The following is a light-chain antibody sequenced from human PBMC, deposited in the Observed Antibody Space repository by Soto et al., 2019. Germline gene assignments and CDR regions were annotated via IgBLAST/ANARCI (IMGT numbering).Light chain of an antibody. Sequence: EIVMTQSPATLSVSPGERATLSCRASQSVSSNLAWYQQKPGQAPRLLIYGASTRATGIPARFSGSGSGTEFTLTISSLQSEDFAVYYCQQYNNWSRVYTFGQGTKLEIK. CDR3: QQYNNWSRVYT. CDR2: GAS. V-gene: IGKV3-15*01. CDR1: QSVSSN. J-gene: IGKJ2*01.